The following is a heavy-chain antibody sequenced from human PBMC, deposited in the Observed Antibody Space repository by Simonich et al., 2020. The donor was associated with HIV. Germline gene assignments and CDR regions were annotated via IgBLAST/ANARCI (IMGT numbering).Heavy chain of an antibody. CDR2: INHSGST. CDR3: ARGFYQRLYYFDY. Sequence: QVQLQQWGAGLLKPSETLSLTCAVYGGSFSGYYWSWIRQPPGKGLEWIGEINHSGSTNHNPSLKRRVTISVDTSKTQFSLKLSSVTAADTAVYYCARGFYQRLYYFDYWGQGTLVTVSS. CDR1: GGSFSGYY. D-gene: IGHD2-2*01. J-gene: IGHJ4*02. V-gene: IGHV4-34*01.